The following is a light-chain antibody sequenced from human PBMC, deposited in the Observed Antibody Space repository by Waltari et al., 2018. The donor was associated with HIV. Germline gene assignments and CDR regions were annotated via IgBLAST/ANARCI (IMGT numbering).Light chain of an antibody. V-gene: IGKV1-39*01. CDR3: QQSYILFS. CDR2: AAS. J-gene: IGKJ3*01. CDR1: QNIGTY. Sequence: DIQLTQSPSSLSASIGDRVTITCRASQNIGTYLHWYQEIPGKGPRLLIYAASTLQSGVPTRFTGGGSGTEFTLTISSLQLEDFAVYYCQQSYILFSFGPGTKVDIK.